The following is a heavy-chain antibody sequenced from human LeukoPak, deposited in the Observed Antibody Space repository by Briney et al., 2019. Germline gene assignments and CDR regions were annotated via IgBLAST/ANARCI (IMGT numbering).Heavy chain of an antibody. D-gene: IGHD3-22*01. CDR1: GGTFSSYA. Sequence: SVKVSCKASGGTFSSYAISWVRQAPGQGLEGMGGFIPIFGTANYAQKFQGRVTITADESTSTAYMELSSLRSEDTAVYYCARGLTERYDRSGPYNDAIDICGQRTLVTVSS. J-gene: IGHJ3*02. CDR2: FIPIFGTA. V-gene: IGHV1-69*13. CDR3: ARGLTERYDRSGPYNDAIDI.